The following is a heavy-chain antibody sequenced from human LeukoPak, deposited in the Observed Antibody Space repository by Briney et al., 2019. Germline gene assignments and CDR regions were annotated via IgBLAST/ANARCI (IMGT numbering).Heavy chain of an antibody. Sequence: PSETLSLTCTVSGDSFSYFYWSWIRQPPGKGLEWIGYIYYSGSTNYNPSLKSRVTISVDTSKNQFSLKLSSVTAADTAVYYCARGGVGQQLVRNNWFDPWGQGTLVTVSS. CDR1: GDSFSYFY. J-gene: IGHJ5*02. CDR3: ARGGVGQQLVRNNWFDP. V-gene: IGHV4-59*01. CDR2: IYYSGST. D-gene: IGHD6-13*01.